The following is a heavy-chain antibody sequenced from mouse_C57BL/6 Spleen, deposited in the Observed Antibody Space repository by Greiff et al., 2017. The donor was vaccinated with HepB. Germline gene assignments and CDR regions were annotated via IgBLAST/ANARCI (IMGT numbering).Heavy chain of an antibody. J-gene: IGHJ3*01. D-gene: IGHD3-3*01. Sequence: DVQLQESGGDLVKPGGSLKLSCAASGFTFSSYGMSWVRQTPDKRLEWVATISSGGSYTYYPDSVKGRFTISRDNAKNTLYLQMSSLKSEDTAMYYCARRGDAWFAYWGQGTLVTVSA. CDR1: GFTFSSYG. CDR3: ARRGDAWFAY. V-gene: IGHV5-6*02. CDR2: ISSGGSYT.